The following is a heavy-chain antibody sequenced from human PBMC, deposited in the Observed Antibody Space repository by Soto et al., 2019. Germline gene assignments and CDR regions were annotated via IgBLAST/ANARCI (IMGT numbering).Heavy chain of an antibody. CDR1: GGTLSDYA. Sequence: QVQPVQSGAEVKTPGSSVKVSCKASGGTLSDYAISWVRQAPGQGLEWMGGIMPTVDSANYAQNFQGRLTISADESTSTANLELSSLRSDDTAVYYCAVAAVREIMAQESSGMAVLGQGTTVIVSS. D-gene: IGHD3-10*01. CDR3: AVAAVREIMAQESSGMAV. J-gene: IGHJ6*02. CDR2: IMPTVDSA. V-gene: IGHV1-69*01.